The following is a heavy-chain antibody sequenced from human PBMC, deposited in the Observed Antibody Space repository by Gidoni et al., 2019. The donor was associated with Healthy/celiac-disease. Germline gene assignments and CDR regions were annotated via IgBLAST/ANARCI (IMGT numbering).Heavy chain of an antibody. CDR1: GFTFSSYG. J-gene: IGHJ6*02. CDR3: ARGLGYDFWSGYPFVYYYGMDV. V-gene: IGHV3-33*08. D-gene: IGHD3-3*01. Sequence: QVQLVESGGGVVQPGRSLRLSCAASGFTFSSYGMHWVRQAPGKGLEWVAVIWYDGSNKYYADSVKGRFTISRDNSKNTLYLQMNSLRAEDTAVYYCARGLGYDFWSGYPFVYYYGMDVWGQGTTVTVSS. CDR2: IWYDGSNK.